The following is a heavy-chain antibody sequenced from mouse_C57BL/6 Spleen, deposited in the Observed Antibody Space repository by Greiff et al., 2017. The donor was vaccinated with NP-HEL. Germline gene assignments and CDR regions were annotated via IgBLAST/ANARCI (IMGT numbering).Heavy chain of an antibody. V-gene: IGHV5-9-1*02. J-gene: IGHJ4*01. Sequence: EVKLMESGEGLVKPGGSLKLSCAASGFTFSSYAMSWVRQTPEKRLEWVAYISSGGDYIYYADTVKGRFTISRDNARNTLYLQMSSLKSEDTAMYYCTRANWAYYAMDYWGQGTSVTVSS. CDR3: TRANWAYYAMDY. CDR1: GFTFSSYA. D-gene: IGHD4-1*01. CDR2: ISSGGDYI.